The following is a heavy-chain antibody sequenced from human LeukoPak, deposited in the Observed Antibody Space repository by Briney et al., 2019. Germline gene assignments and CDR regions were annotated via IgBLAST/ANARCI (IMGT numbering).Heavy chain of an antibody. D-gene: IGHD3-9*01. CDR3: ARDSQGEPTLRYFDWQTEYYFDY. Sequence: PGGSLRLSCAASGFTFSSYWMSWVRQAPGKGLEWVSYISSSSSYTNYADSVKGRFTISRDNAKNSLYLQMNSLRAEDTAVYYCARDSQGEPTLRYFDWQTEYYFDYWGQGTLVTVSS. J-gene: IGHJ4*02. V-gene: IGHV3-11*05. CDR1: GFTFSSYW. CDR2: ISSSSSYT.